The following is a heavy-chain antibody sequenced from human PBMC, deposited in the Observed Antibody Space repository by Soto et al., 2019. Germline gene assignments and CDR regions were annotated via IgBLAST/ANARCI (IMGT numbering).Heavy chain of an antibody. CDR1: GYTFTSYG. J-gene: IGHJ4*02. CDR3: AGVRPPLWVN. CDR2: ISAYNGNT. V-gene: IGHV1-18*01. D-gene: IGHD6-6*01. Sequence: ASVKVSCKASGYTFTSYGISWVRQAPGQGLEWMGWISAYNGNTNYAQKLQGRVTMTTDTSTSTAYMELRNLRSDDTAVYYCAGVRPPLWVNWGQGTRDSVSP.